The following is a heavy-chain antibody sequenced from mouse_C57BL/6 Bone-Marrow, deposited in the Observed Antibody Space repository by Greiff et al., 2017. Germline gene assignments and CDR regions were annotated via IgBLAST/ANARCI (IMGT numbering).Heavy chain of an antibody. CDR2: IRSKSNNYAT. V-gene: IGHV10-1*01. J-gene: IGHJ2*01. CDR3: VRHGAFDY. CDR1: GFSFNTYA. Sequence: DVKLQESGGGLVQPKGSLKLSCAASGFSFNTYAMNWVRQAPGKGLEWVARIRSKSNNYATYYADSVKDRFTISRDDSESMLYLQMNNLKTEDTAMYYCVRHGAFDYWGQGTTLTVSS.